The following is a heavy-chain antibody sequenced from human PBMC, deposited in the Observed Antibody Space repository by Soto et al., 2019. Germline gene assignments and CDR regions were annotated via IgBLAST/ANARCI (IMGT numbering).Heavy chain of an antibody. CDR2: ISYDGRNE. J-gene: IGHJ4*02. CDR3: ARDGCPNGVCFNDY. Sequence: QVKLVESGGGVVQPGRSLRLSCAASGFSFSSYAMHWVRQAPGKGLAWLSFISYDGRNEYYADSVKGRFTVSRDSSENTLYLQINTLEPEDTAVYYCARDGCPNGVCFNDYWGQGTLVTVSP. V-gene: IGHV3-30*04. D-gene: IGHD2-8*01. CDR1: GFSFSSYA.